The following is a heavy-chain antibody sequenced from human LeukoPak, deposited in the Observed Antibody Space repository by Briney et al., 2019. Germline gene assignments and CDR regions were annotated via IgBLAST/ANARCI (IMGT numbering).Heavy chain of an antibody. J-gene: IGHJ6*03. Sequence: ASVKVSCKVSGYTLTELSMHWVRQAPGKGLEWMGGFDPEDGETIYAQKFQGRVTITRNTSISTAYMELSSLRSEDTAVYYCARGPDDFWSGIHYYMDVWGKGTTVTVSS. CDR2: FDPEDGET. CDR1: GYTLTELS. V-gene: IGHV1-24*01. CDR3: ARGPDDFWSGIHYYMDV. D-gene: IGHD3-3*01.